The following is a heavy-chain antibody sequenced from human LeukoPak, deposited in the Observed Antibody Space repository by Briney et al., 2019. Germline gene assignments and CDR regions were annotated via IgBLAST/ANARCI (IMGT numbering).Heavy chain of an antibody. J-gene: IGHJ5*02. D-gene: IGHD3-22*01. CDR2: IIPILGIA. CDR3: ARTENYYDSSGYYST. Sequence: GSSVKVSCKASGGTFSSYAISWVRQAPGQGLEWMGRIIPILGIANYAQKFQGRVTMTRDTSTSTVYMELSSLRSEDTAVYYCARTENYYDSSGYYSTWGQGTLVTVSS. CDR1: GGTFSSYA. V-gene: IGHV1-69*04.